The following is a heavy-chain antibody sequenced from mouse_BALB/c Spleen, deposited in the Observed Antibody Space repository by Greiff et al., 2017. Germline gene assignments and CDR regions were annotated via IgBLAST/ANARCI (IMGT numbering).Heavy chain of an antibody. Sequence: VQLQQSGAELVRSGASVKMSCKASGYTFTSYNMHWVKQTPGQGLEWIGYIYPGNGGTNYNQKFKGKATLTADTSSSTAYMQISSLTSEDSAVYFCAREVWDHGGFAYWGQGTLVTVSA. D-gene: IGHD2-10*02. J-gene: IGHJ3*01. CDR3: AREVWDHGGFAY. V-gene: IGHV1-12*01. CDR1: GYTFTSYN. CDR2: IYPGNGGT.